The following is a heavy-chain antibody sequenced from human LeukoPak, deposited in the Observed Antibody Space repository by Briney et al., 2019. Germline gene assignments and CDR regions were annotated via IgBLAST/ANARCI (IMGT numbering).Heavy chain of an antibody. D-gene: IGHD2-15*01. CDR3: ARRGTSVRY. CDR1: GGSVSSGSYY. CDR2: IYYSGST. Sequence: SETLSLTCTVSGGSVSSGSYYWGWIRQPPGKGLEWIGSIYYSGSTYYNPSLKSRVTISVDTSKNQFSLKLSSVTAADTAVYYCARRGTSVRYWGQGTLVTVSS. V-gene: IGHV4-39*01. J-gene: IGHJ4*02.